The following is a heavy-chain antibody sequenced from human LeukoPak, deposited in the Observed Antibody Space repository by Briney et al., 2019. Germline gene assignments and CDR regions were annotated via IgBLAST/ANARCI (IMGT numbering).Heavy chain of an antibody. CDR3: ARERTSVLFDY. V-gene: IGHV4-59*01. D-gene: IGHD2-2*01. Sequence: SETLSLTCTVSGGSISSYYWSWIRQPPGKGLEWIGYIYYSGSTNHNPSLKSRVTISVDTSQNQFSLKLSSVTAADTAVYYCARERTSVLFDYWGQGTLVTVSS. CDR2: IYYSGST. J-gene: IGHJ4*02. CDR1: GGSISSYY.